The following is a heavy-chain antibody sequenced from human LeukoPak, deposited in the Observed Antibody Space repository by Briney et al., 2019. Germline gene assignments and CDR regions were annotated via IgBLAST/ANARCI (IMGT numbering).Heavy chain of an antibody. J-gene: IGHJ6*02. V-gene: IGHV1-2*02. CDR3: ARGGPLGGEHYDLDV. CDR2: INPNSGDT. CDR1: GYTFTGYY. D-gene: IGHD5-12*01. Sequence: ASVKVSCKASGYTFTGYYMHWVRQAPGQGLEWMGWINPNSGDTNYAQKFQGRVTMTRDTSISTAYMELSRLRSDDTAVYYCARGGPLGGEHYDLDVWGQGTTVTVSS.